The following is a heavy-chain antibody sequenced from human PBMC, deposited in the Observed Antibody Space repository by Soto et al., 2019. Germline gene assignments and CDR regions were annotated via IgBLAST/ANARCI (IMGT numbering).Heavy chain of an antibody. D-gene: IGHD3-9*01. Sequence: PSETLSLTCAVSGGSISSGGYSWSWIRQPPGKGLEWIGYIYHSGSTYYNPSLKSRVTISVDRSKNQFSLKLSSVTAADTAVYYCARWDFDNNWLDPWGQGTLVTVSS. CDR3: ARWDFDNNWLDP. CDR1: GGSISSGGYS. V-gene: IGHV4-30-2*01. J-gene: IGHJ5*02. CDR2: IYHSGST.